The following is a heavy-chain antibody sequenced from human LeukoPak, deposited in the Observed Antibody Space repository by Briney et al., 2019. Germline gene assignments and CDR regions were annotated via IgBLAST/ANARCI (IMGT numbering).Heavy chain of an antibody. D-gene: IGHD5-24*01. Sequence: GGSLRLSCAASGFTFSSYGMHWVRQAPGKGLEWVAVISYDGSNKYYADSVKGRFTISRDNSKNTLYLQMNSLRAEDTAVYYCAKEMATIKDAFDIWGQGTMVTASS. J-gene: IGHJ3*02. CDR3: AKEMATIKDAFDI. CDR2: ISYDGSNK. CDR1: GFTFSSYG. V-gene: IGHV3-30*18.